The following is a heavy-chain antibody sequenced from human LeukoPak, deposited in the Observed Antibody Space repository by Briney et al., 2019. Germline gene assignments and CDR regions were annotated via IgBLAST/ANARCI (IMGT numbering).Heavy chain of an antibody. Sequence: ASVKVSCKASGYTFTGYYMHWVRQAPGQGLEWMGWINPNSGGTNYAQKFQGRVTMTRDTSISTAYMELSRLRSDDTAVYYCASKHYYGSGSYPDVYYYYYYMDVWGKGTTVTISS. CDR3: ASKHYYGSGSYPDVYYYYYYMDV. CDR2: INPNSGGT. J-gene: IGHJ6*03. V-gene: IGHV1-2*02. CDR1: GYTFTGYY. D-gene: IGHD3-10*01.